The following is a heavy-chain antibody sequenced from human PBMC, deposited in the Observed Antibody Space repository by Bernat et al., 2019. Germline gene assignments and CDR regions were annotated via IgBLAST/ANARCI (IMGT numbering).Heavy chain of an antibody. CDR1: GFTLSSYD. V-gene: IGHV3-30*18. J-gene: IGHJ4*02. CDR3: AKDQWEPGSGYYPVWHHFDY. CDR2: ISYDGSNK. D-gene: IGHD3-22*01. Sequence: QVQLVESGGGVVRPGRSLRLSCVASGFTLSSYDMHWVRQAPGKGLEWVAVISYDGSNKYYADSVKGRFTISRDNSKNTLYLQMNSLGGEDTAVYYCAKDQWEPGSGYYPVWHHFDYWGQGTLVTVSS.